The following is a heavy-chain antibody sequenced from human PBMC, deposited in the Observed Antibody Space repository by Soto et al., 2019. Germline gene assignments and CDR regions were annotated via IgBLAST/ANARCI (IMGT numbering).Heavy chain of an antibody. CDR3: ARGIGVAARPFDY. J-gene: IGHJ4*02. CDR1: GGSISSGDYY. V-gene: IGHV4-30-4*01. Sequence: SETLSLTCTVSGGSISSGDYYWSWIRQPPGKGLEWIGYIYYSGSTYYNPSLKSRVTISVDTSKNQFSLKLSSVTAADTAVYYCARGIGVAARPFDYWGQGTLVTVSS. CDR2: IYYSGST. D-gene: IGHD6-13*01.